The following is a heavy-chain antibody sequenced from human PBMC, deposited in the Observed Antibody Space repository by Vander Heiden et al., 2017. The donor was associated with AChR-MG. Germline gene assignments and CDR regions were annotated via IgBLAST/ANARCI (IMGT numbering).Heavy chain of an antibody. CDR2: IYYSGST. J-gene: IGHJ4*02. CDR3: ARALWYGGKYYFDY. CDR1: GGSISSGGYY. V-gene: IGHV4-31*03. Sequence: QVQLQESGPGLVKPSQTLSLTCTVPGGSISSGGYYWSWIRQHPGKGLEWIGYIYYSGSTYYNPSLKSRVTISVDTSKNQFSLKLSSVTAADTAVYYCARALWYGGKYYFDYWGQGTLVTVSS. D-gene: IGHD1-26*01.